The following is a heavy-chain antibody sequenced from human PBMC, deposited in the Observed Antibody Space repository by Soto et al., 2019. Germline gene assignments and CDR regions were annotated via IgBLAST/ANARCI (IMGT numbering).Heavy chain of an antibody. Sequence: PSQTLSLTCAISGDSVSSNTASWNWIRQSPSRGLEWLGRTYFRSKWYNDYAVPVKSRIIISPDTSNNQFSLQLNSVTPEDTAVYFCAKGDNLGPKTGYAFDPWGQGIMVTVSS. CDR1: GDSVSSNTAS. D-gene: IGHD5-12*01. CDR2: TYFRSKWYN. CDR3: AKGDNLGPKTGYAFDP. J-gene: IGHJ5*02. V-gene: IGHV6-1*01.